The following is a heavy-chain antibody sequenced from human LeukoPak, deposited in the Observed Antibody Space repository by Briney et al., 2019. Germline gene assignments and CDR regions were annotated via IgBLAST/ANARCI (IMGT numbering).Heavy chain of an antibody. V-gene: IGHV4-61*02. J-gene: IGHJ4*02. CDR1: GGSISSGGYY. CDR2: IHSSGST. Sequence: PSETLSLTCTVSGGSISSGGYYWSCIRQPAGKGLEWIGRIHSSGSTHYNPSLKSRVTMSLDTSKNQFSLKLTSVTAADTAVYYCARDNDFFDYWGQGTLVTVSS. CDR3: ARDNDFFDY.